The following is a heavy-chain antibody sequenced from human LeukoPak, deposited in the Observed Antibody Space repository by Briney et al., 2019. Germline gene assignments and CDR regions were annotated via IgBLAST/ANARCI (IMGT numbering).Heavy chain of an antibody. CDR2: ISAYNGNT. CDR3: ARHYGANRDAFDI. D-gene: IGHD4-17*01. Sequence: ASVKVSCKASGYTFTSYGISWVRQAPGQGLEWMGWISAYNGNTNYAQKLQGRVTMTTDTSTSTACMELRSLRSDDTAVYYCARHYGANRDAFDIWGQGTMVTVSS. J-gene: IGHJ3*02. CDR1: GYTFTSYG. V-gene: IGHV1-18*01.